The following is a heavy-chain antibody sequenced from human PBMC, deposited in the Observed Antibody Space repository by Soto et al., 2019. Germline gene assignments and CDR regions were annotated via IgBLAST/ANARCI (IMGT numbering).Heavy chain of an antibody. J-gene: IGHJ5*02. CDR2: INSDGSST. Sequence: GGSLRLSCAASGFTFSSYWMHWVRQAPGKGLVWVSRINSDGSSTSYADSVKGRFTISRDNAKNTLYLQMNSLRAEDTAVYYCAGVVGYCSSTSCYGVDWFDPWGQGTLVTVSS. D-gene: IGHD2-2*01. CDR1: GFTFSSYW. V-gene: IGHV3-74*01. CDR3: AGVVGYCSSTSCYGVDWFDP.